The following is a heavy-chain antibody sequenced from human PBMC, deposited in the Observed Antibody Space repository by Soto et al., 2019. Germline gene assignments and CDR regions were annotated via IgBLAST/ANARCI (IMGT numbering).Heavy chain of an antibody. CDR2: IYHSGST. CDR3: ARRPNYYDSSRNWFDP. J-gene: IGHJ5*02. V-gene: IGHV4-30-2*01. CDR1: GDSISSGGYS. Sequence: TSETLSLTCAVSGDSISSGGYSWNWIRQPPGKGLEWIGYIYHSGSTNYNPSLKSRVTISVDRSKNQFSLKLSSVTAADTAVYYCARRPNYYDSSRNWFDPWGQGTLVTVSS. D-gene: IGHD3-22*01.